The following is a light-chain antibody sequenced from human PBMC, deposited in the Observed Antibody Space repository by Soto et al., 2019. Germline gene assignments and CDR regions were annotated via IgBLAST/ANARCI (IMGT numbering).Light chain of an antibody. J-gene: IGKJ2*02. CDR3: QQFDSVPCT. Sequence: DIQMTQSPSSLSASVGDRVTITCQASQDINNYLIWYQHKPGKAPKLLIYAASTLGTGVSSRFSGGGSGTHFTFTISSLQPEDIATYYCQQFDSVPCTFGQGTKLELK. CDR1: QDINNY. CDR2: AAS. V-gene: IGKV1-33*01.